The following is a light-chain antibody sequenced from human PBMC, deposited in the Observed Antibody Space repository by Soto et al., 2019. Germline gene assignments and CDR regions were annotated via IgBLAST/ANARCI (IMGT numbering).Light chain of an antibody. CDR3: QQYANLLT. J-gene: IGKJ4*01. V-gene: IGKV1-33*01. Sequence: DIQMTQSPSSLSASVGDRVTITCQASQDINYYLNWYQQKPGKAPKLLIYDASNLETGVSSRVSGYGSGTDFTFTISSLQPEDIGTYSCQQYANLLTFGGGSKVEIK. CDR1: QDINYY. CDR2: DAS.